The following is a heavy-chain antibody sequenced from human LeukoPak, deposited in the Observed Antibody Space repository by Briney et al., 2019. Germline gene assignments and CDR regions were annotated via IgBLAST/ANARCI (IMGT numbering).Heavy chain of an antibody. CDR1: GYTFTSYG. CDR2: ISAYNGNT. CDR3: ARSLSRYYYDSSGYYYAPGY. V-gene: IGHV1-18*01. Sequence: ASVKVSCKASGYTFTSYGISWVRQAPGQGLEWTGWISAYNGNTNYAQKLQGRVTMTTDTSTSTAYMELRSLRSDDTAVYYCARSLSRYYYDSSGYYYAPGYWGQGTLVTVSS. D-gene: IGHD3-22*01. J-gene: IGHJ4*02.